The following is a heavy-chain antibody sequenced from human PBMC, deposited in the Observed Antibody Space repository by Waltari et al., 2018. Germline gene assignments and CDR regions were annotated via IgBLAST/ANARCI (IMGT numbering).Heavy chain of an antibody. D-gene: IGHD3-22*01. V-gene: IGHV1-18*01. CDR1: GYTFNNYG. CDR3: ARLYDNSYYNYASDY. Sequence: QVQLVQSGAEVKKPGASVKVSCKASGYTFNNYGVAWVRQAPGKGLEGMGWISGYNGYLMCAQTFPDRLPMTTDTSTVTAYMELRSLRSDDPPVYYCARLYDNSYYNYASDYWGQGTLVTVSS. J-gene: IGHJ4*02. CDR2: ISGYNGYL.